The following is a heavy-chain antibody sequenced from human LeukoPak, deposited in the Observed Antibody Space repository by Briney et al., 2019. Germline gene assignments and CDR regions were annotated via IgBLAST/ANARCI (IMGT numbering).Heavy chain of an antibody. CDR1: GYTFTSYG. V-gene: IGHV1-46*01. J-gene: IGHJ4*02. CDR3: ARAVMVRGVTADHFDY. Sequence: ASVKVSCKASGYTFTSYGISWVRQAPGQGLEWMGIINPSGGSTSYAQKFQGRVTMTRDTSTSTVYMELSSLRSEDTAVYYCARAVMVRGVTADHFDYWGQGTLVTVSS. D-gene: IGHD3-10*01. CDR2: INPSGGST.